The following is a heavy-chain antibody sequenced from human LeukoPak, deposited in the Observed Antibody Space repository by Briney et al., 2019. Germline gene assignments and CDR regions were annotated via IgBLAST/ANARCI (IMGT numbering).Heavy chain of an antibody. J-gene: IGHJ6*03. Sequence: KPSXTLSLTCTVSGGSISSSNYYWGWIRQPPGKGLEWIGTIYYSGTTYYNPSLESRVTIFEYTSKNQFSLMLTSVTAADTAVYYCARQISDFYYYYMDVWGKGTTVTVSS. CDR1: GGSISSSNYY. CDR3: ARQISDFYYYYMDV. CDR2: IYYSGTT. V-gene: IGHV4-39*01. D-gene: IGHD2-15*01.